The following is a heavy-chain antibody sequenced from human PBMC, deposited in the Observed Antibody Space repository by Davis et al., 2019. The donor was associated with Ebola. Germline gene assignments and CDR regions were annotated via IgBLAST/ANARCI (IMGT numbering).Heavy chain of an antibody. V-gene: IGHV1-18*01. CDR1: GYTFTSYG. D-gene: IGHD3-10*01. CDR3: ARDSPPYYYGSGSYYLDY. J-gene: IGHJ4*02. CDR2: ISAYNGNT. Sequence: ASVKVSCKASGYTFTSYGISWVRQAPGQGLEWMGWISAYNGNTNYAQKLQGRVTMTTDTSTSTAYMELSSLRSEDTAVYYCARDSPPYYYGSGSYYLDYWGQGTLVTVSS.